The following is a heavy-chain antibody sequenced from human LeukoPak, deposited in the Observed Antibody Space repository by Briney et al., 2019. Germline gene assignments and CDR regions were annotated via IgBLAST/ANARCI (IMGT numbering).Heavy chain of an antibody. D-gene: IGHD1-26*01. CDR1: GFTFRSYA. CDR2: ISYDGSSK. V-gene: IGHV3-30-3*01. Sequence: GGSLRLSCAASGFTFRSYAIHWVRQAPGKGLEWVAFISYDGSSKYYADSVKGRFTVSRDNAKNSLYLQMNSLRAEDTAVYYCARDGGSYYDYWGQGTLVTVSS. CDR3: ARDGGSYYDY. J-gene: IGHJ4*02.